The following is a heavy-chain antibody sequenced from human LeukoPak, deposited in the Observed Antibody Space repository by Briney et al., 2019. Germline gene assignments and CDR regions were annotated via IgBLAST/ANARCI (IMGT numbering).Heavy chain of an antibody. CDR1: GGSLNSYY. Sequence: PSETLSLTCSVSGGSLNSYYWSWIRQPPGKGLEWIAYIYYTGTTNYNPSLKSRVTISVDTSKNQFSLKLTSVTAADTAVYYCVRDRRDDYGDYRGADYWGQGTLVTVSS. D-gene: IGHD4-17*01. J-gene: IGHJ4*02. CDR3: VRDRRDDYGDYRGADY. CDR2: IYYTGTT. V-gene: IGHV4-59*01.